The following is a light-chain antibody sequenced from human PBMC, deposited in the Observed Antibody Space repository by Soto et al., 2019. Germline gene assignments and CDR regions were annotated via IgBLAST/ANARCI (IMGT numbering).Light chain of an antibody. V-gene: IGLV2-23*02. CDR3: CSYAGTSTHTV. CDR1: SSDIGSYNL. Sequence: QSVLTQPASVSGSPGQSITISCTGTSSDIGSYNLVSWYQQHPGKAPKLIISEVTKRPSGISDRFSGSKSGSTASLTISGLQAEDEADYYCCSYAGTSTHTVFGGGTQLT. CDR2: EVT. J-gene: IGLJ7*01.